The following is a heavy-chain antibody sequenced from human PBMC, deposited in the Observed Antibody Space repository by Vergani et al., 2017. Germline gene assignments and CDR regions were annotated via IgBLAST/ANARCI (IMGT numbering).Heavy chain of an antibody. CDR3: TTESDAFDI. CDR2: IKSKTDGGIT. CDR1: GFTFSNAW. V-gene: IGHV3-15*01. J-gene: IGHJ3*02. Sequence: EVQLVESGGGLVKPGGSLRLSCAASGFTFSNAWMSWVRQAPGKGLEWVGRIKSKTDGGITDYAAPVKGRFTISRDDSKNTLYLQMNSLKTEDTAVYYCTTESDAFDIWGQGTMVTVSS.